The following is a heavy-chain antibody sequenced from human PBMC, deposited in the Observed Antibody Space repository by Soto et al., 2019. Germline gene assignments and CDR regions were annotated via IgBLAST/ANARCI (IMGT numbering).Heavy chain of an antibody. CDR2: ISGSGGST. CDR1: GFTSSSYA. CDR3: AKDLGVTVSGGMDV. D-gene: IGHD4-4*01. J-gene: IGHJ6*02. V-gene: IGHV3-23*01. Sequence: EVQLLESGGGLVQPGGSLRLSCAASGFTSSSYAMSWVRQAPGKGLEWVSAISGSGGSTYYADSVKGRFTIYRDNSKNTLYLQMNSLRAEDTAVYYCAKDLGVTVSGGMDVWGQGTTVTVSS.